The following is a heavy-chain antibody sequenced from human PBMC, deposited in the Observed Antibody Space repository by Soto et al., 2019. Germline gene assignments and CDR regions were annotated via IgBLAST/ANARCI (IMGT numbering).Heavy chain of an antibody. CDR3: ARGTGYTSGWYEFADY. CDR2: ISDSGTT. CDR1: GSSIRTYY. J-gene: IGHJ4*02. D-gene: IGHD6-19*01. V-gene: IGHV4-59*08. Sequence: QVQLQESGPGLVKPSETLSLTCTVSGSSIRTYYWTWVRQPPGKGLEWIGYISDSGTTNYNPSLKSRLTISIETSKNQFSLKLNSVTAADTAMYYCARGTGYTSGWYEFADYWGQGTLVTVSS.